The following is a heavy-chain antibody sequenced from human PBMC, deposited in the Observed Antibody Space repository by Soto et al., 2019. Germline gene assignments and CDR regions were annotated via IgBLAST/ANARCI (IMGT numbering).Heavy chain of an antibody. J-gene: IGHJ6*02. V-gene: IGHV4-30-4*01. CDR1: GGSLSSGYYY. CDR3: ASSSLYGMDV. Sequence: SETLSLTCSVSGGSLSSGYYYWSWIRQPPGKGLEWIGNIYYSGNTYYNPSLKSRLIISIDTSKNQFSLKLGSVTAADTAVYYCASSSLYGMDVSAQGTTVTVSS. CDR2: IYYSGNT.